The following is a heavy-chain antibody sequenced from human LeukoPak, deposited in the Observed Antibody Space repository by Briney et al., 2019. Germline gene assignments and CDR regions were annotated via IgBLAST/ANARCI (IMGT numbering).Heavy chain of an antibody. V-gene: IGHV3-7*01. CDR1: GFRFNTYC. Sequence: GGSLRLSCAASGFRFNTYCMSWVRQAPGKGLEWVANIKQDGNEKYYAETVKGRFNISRDNGKNSLDLQMNSLRAEDKAVYYCARDTLGEGEDANYAVYYFDYWGQGTVVTVSS. CDR3: ARDTLGEGEDANYAVYYFDY. CDR2: IKQDGNEK. J-gene: IGHJ4*02. D-gene: IGHD4/OR15-4a*01.